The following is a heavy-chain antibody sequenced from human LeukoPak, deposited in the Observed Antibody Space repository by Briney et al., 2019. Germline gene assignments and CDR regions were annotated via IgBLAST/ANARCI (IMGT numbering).Heavy chain of an antibody. CDR2: VTGPGDTT. Sequence: GGSLRLSCAASGFNLNNYDMNWVRQAPGKGLEWVAAVTGPGDTTYYADSVKGRFIISRDSFKDILYLQMNRLGAEDTALYYCAKGAAIDHWGQGTLVTVSS. CDR1: GFNLNNYD. D-gene: IGHD2-21*01. CDR3: AKGAAIDH. V-gene: IGHV3-23*01. J-gene: IGHJ4*02.